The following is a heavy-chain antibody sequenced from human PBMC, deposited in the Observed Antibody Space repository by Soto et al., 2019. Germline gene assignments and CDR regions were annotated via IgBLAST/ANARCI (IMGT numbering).Heavy chain of an antibody. D-gene: IGHD5-12*01. CDR3: ATGRVDIVATIQYCMDV. Sequence: ASVKVSCKVSGYTLTELSMHWVRQAPGKGLAWMGGFDPEDGETIYAQKFQGRVTMTEDTSTDTAYMELSSLRSEDTAVYYCATGRVDIVATIQYCMDVWGQGTTVTVSS. V-gene: IGHV1-24*01. J-gene: IGHJ6*02. CDR2: FDPEDGET. CDR1: GYTLTELS.